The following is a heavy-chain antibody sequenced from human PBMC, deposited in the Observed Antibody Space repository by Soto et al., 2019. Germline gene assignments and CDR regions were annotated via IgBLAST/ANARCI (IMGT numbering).Heavy chain of an antibody. CDR2: ISSTTNYI. V-gene: IGHV3-21*06. J-gene: IGHJ4*02. CDR3: ARESEDLTSNFDY. CDR1: GFTFTSYS. Sequence: GGSLRLSCAASGFTFTSYSMNGVGQAPGKGLEWVSSISSTTNYIYYGDSMKGRFTISRDNAKNSLYLEMNSLRAEDTAVYYCARESEDLTSNFDYWGQGTLVTVSS.